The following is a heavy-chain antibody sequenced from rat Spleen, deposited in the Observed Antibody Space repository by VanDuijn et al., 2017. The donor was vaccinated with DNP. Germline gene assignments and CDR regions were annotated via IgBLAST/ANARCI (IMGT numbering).Heavy chain of an antibody. D-gene: IGHD1-3*01. Sequence: EVQLVESGGDLVQPGRSLKLSCVASGFTFNNYWMTWIRQVPGKGLEWVASITSSGGSTYYPDSVKGRFTISRDNAKNALYLQMNSLRSEDTATYYCARDRDYGSYAMDAWGQGTSVTVSS. V-gene: IGHV5-31*01. CDR3: ARDRDYGSYAMDA. CDR1: GFTFNNYW. J-gene: IGHJ4*01. CDR2: ITSSGGST.